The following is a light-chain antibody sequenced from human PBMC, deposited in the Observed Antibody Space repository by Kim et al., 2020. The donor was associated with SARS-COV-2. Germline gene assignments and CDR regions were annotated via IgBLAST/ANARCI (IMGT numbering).Light chain of an antibody. J-gene: IGKJ2*01. CDR1: QSISSY. Sequence: EAVGDRVTITCRASQSISSYLNWDQQKPGKAPKLLIYAASSLQSGVPSRFSGSGSGTDFTLTISSLQPEDFATYYCQQSYSTPVAFGQGTKLEI. CDR2: AAS. CDR3: QQSYSTPVA. V-gene: IGKV1-39*01.